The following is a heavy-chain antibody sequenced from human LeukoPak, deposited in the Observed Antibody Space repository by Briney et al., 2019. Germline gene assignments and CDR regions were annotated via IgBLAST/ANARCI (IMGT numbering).Heavy chain of an antibody. CDR1: GFTFDDYA. D-gene: IGHD3-10*01. Sequence: GGSLRLSCAASGFTFDDYAMHWVRQAPGKGLEWVSGISWNSGSIGYADSVKGRFTISRDNAKNSLYLQMNSLRAEDTAVYYCARDRGEFYFDYWGQGTLVTVSS. V-gene: IGHV3-9*01. CDR3: ARDRGEFYFDY. CDR2: ISWNSGSI. J-gene: IGHJ4*02.